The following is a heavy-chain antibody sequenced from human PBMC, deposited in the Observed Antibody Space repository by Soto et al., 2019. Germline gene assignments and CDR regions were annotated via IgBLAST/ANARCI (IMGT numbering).Heavy chain of an antibody. D-gene: IGHD1-26*01. CDR2: ISGSGGST. J-gene: IGHJ5*02. V-gene: IGHV3-23*01. CDR1: GFTFSSYA. Sequence: EVQLLESGGGLVQPGGSLRLSCAASGFTFSSYAMSWVRQAPGKGLELVSAISGSGGSTYYADSLKGRFTLSRDNSKNTLYLQMNSLRAEDTAVYYCAKAPPKEPFWFDPWGQGTLVTVSS. CDR3: AKAPPKEPFWFDP.